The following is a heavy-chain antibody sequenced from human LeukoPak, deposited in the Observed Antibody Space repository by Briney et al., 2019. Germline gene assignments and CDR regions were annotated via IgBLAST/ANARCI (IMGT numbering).Heavy chain of an antibody. V-gene: IGHV3-11*01. CDR3: ARDPGSGYEEHFDY. CDR1: GFIFSDYY. J-gene: IGHJ4*02. CDR2: ISSSGSTM. D-gene: IGHD5-12*01. Sequence: GGSLRLSCAASGFIFSDYYMSWIRQAPGKGLEWVSYISSSGSTMYYTDSEKGRFTISRDNDKDALYLQMNSLRAEDTAVYYCARDPGSGYEEHFDYWGQGTLVTVSS.